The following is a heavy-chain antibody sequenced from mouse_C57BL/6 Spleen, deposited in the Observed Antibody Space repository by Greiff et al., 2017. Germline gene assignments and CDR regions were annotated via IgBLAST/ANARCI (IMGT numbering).Heavy chain of an antibody. CDR2: IDPSDSYT. J-gene: IGHJ1*03. D-gene: IGHD1-1*01. CDR3: ARVGTTVVDWYFDV. Sequence: VKQSCKASGYTFTSYWMHWVKQRPGQGLEWIGEIDPSDSYTNYNQKFKGKSTLTVDKSSSTAYMQLSSLTSEDSAVYYCARVGTTVVDWYFDVWGTGTTVTVSS. CDR1: GYTFTSYW. V-gene: IGHV1-69*01.